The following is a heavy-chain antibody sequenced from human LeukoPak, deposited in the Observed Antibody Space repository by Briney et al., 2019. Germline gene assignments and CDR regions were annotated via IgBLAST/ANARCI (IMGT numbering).Heavy chain of an antibody. CDR1: GFTFSSYA. J-gene: IGHJ4*02. D-gene: IGHD3-10*01. V-gene: IGHV3-30-3*01. CDR2: ISYDGSNK. CDR3: ARDLGGSGSYYEGSFDY. Sequence: GRSLRLSCAASGFTFSSYAMHWVRQAPGKGLEWVAVISYDGSNKYYADSVKGRFTISRDNSKNTLYLQMNSLRAEDTAVYYCARDLGGSGSYYEGSFDYWGQGTLVTVSS.